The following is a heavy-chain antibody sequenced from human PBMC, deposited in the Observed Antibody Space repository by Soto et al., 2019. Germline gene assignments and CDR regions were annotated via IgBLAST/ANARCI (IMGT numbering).Heavy chain of an antibody. Sequence: ASVKASCKASGYTFTSYDINWVRQATGQGLEWMGWMNPNSGNTGYAQKFQGRVTMTRNTSISTAYMELSSLRSEDTAVYYCAIGSKYDYDVEASEIDTWGQGTMLTVSS. V-gene: IGHV1-8*01. D-gene: IGHD4-17*01. CDR1: GYTFTSYD. J-gene: IGHJ3*02. CDR3: AIGSKYDYDVEASEIDT. CDR2: MNPNSGNT.